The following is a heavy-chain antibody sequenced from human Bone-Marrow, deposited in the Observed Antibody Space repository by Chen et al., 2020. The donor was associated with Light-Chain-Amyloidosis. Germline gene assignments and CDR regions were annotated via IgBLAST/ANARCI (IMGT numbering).Heavy chain of an antibody. CDR2: IKSKPNGGTI. D-gene: IGHD2-21*02. J-gene: IGHJ4*02. Sequence: EVQVVESGGGLVKPGGSLRLSCVASGFTGTNAWMSWVRQAPGKGPEWVGRIKSKPNGGTIDYAAPVKGRFTISRDDSQNNLYLQMDSLKTEDTAVYYCTATAVAEDYHGSWGQGTLVIVSS. V-gene: IGHV3-15*01. CDR1: GFTGTNAW. CDR3: TATAVAEDYHGS.